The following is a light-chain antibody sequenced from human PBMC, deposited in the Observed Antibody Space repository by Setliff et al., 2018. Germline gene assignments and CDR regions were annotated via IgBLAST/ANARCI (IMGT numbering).Light chain of an antibody. J-gene: IGKJ1*01. CDR2: GVS. CDR3: QHYYDTPRT. Sequence: DIAITQSTDSLAVSLGERATINCKSSQSVLSRSNNKHCLAWYQQTPGPPPELLISGVSTRESGVPDRFSGSGSGTDFSLTIGSLQAEDVAVYYCQHYYDTPRTFGQGTKV. V-gene: IGKV4-1*01. CDR1: QSVLSRSNNKHC.